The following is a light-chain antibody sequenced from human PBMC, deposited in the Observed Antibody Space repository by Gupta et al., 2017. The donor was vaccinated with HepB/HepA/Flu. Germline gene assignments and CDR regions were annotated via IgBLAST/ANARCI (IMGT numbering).Light chain of an antibody. CDR1: SSNIGNNY. CDR2: DNN. V-gene: IGLV1-51*01. Sequence: SVLTQPPSVSAAPGQKVTISCSGSSSNIGNNYVSWYQQLPGTAPKLLIYDNNKRPSGIPDRFSGSKSGTSATLGIXGXQTGDEXDYYCGTWDSSLSAVVFGGGTKLTVL. CDR3: GTWDSSLSAVV. J-gene: IGLJ2*01.